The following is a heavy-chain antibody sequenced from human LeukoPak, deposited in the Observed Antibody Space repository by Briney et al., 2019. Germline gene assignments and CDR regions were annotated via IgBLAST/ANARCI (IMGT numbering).Heavy chain of an antibody. Sequence: GGSLRLSCAASGFTFSSYWMHWVRQAPGKGLVWVSRINSDGSSTSYADSVKGRFTISRDNSKNTLYLQMNSLRAEDTAVYYCAKTGIAAAEIDYWGQGTLVTVSS. J-gene: IGHJ4*02. CDR3: AKTGIAAAEIDY. CDR1: GFTFSSYW. V-gene: IGHV3-74*01. CDR2: INSDGSST. D-gene: IGHD6-13*01.